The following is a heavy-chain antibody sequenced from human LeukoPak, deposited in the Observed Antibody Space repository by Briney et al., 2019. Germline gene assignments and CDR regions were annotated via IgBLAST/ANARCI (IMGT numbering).Heavy chain of an antibody. CDR1: GFTFSSYA. CDR3: AKGSYYDSSGSFYFDY. CDR2: SGSGDNT. D-gene: IGHD3-22*01. Sequence: PGGSLRLSCAASGFTFSSYAMGWVRQAPGKGLEWVSGSGSGDNTYYADSVKGRFTISRDNSKNTLYVQVNCLGTEDTAAYYCAKGSYYDSSGSFYFDYWGQGTLVTVSS. J-gene: IGHJ4*02. V-gene: IGHV3-23*01.